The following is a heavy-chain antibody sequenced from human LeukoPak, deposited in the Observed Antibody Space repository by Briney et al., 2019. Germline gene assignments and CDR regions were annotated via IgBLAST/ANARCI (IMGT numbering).Heavy chain of an antibody. CDR2: ISSSGSTI. D-gene: IGHD2/OR15-2a*01. Sequence: GGSLRLSCAASGFTFSTYAMNWVRQAPGKGLEWVSYISSSGSTIYYADSVKGRFTISRDNAKSSLYLQMNSLRAEDTAVYYCARGADYFDYYYYYGMDVWGQGTTVTVSS. CDR1: GFTFSTYA. J-gene: IGHJ6*02. V-gene: IGHV3-48*03. CDR3: ARGADYFDYYYYYGMDV.